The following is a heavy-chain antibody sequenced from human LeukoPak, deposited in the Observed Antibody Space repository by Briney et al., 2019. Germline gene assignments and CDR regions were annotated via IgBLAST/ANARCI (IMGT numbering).Heavy chain of an antibody. V-gene: IGHV3-21*01. CDR2: ISSSSSYI. D-gene: IGHD5-24*01. CDR3: ASLRDGYNFDY. CDR1: GFTFSSYW. Sequence: GGSLRLSCAASGFTFSSYWMSWVRQAPGKGLEWVSSISSSSSYIYYADSVKGRFTISRDNAKNSLYLQMNSLRAEDTAVYYCASLRDGYNFDYWGQGTLVTVSS. J-gene: IGHJ4*02.